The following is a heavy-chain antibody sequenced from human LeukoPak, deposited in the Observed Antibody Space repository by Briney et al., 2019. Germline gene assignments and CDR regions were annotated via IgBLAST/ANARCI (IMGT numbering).Heavy chain of an antibody. CDR2: INHSGST. CDR3: ASTERCSTTCPLDY. V-gene: IGHV4-34*01. D-gene: IGHD2-2*01. CDR1: GESFSGYY. J-gene: IGHJ4*02. Sequence: SETLSLTCTVYGESFSGYYWSWIRQPPGKGLEWIGEINHSGSTNYNPSLKSRVIISLDTSKNLFSLKLTSMTAADTAVYYCASTERCSTTCPLDYWGQGTLITVSS.